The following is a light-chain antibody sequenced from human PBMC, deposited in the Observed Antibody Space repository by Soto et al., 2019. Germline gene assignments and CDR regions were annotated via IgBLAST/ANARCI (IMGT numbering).Light chain of an antibody. V-gene: IGKV3D-7*01. J-gene: IGKJ1*01. CDR2: GTS. Sequence: PGERSTLCCRASQSVSSTYLAWYQQQPGQAPRLLMSGTSNRATGTPSRFSGSGSETEFTLTISSLQPDDFATYYCQQYNSYSWTFGQGTKVDIK. CDR1: QSVSSTY. CDR3: QQYNSYSWT.